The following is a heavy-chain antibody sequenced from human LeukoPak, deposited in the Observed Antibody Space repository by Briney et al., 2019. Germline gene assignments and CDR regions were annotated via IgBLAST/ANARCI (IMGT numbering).Heavy chain of an antibody. CDR3: ARGRVWLQLNIYYYYYMDV. CDR2: INPSGGST. D-gene: IGHD5-24*01. Sequence: GASVKVSCKASGYTFTSYYMHWVRQAPGQGLEWMGIINPSGGSTSYAQKFQGRVTMTRDTSTSTVYMELSSLRSEDTAVYYCARGRVWLQLNIYYYYYMDVWGKGTTVTVSS. V-gene: IGHV1-46*01. CDR1: GYTFTSYY. J-gene: IGHJ6*03.